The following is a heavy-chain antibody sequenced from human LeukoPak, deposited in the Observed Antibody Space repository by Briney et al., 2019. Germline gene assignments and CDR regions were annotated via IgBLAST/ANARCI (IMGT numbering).Heavy chain of an antibody. CDR2: SNAGNGNT. D-gene: IGHD3-22*01. CDR3: ARAYNYYDSSGYYLGYYFDY. CDR1: GYTFTSYA. Sequence: PSVKVSCKASGYTFTSYAMHWVRQAPGQRLEWMGWSNAGNGNTKYSQEFQGRATITRDTSASTAYMELSSLRSEDMAVYYCARAYNYYDSSGYYLGYYFDYWGQGTLVTVSS. V-gene: IGHV1-3*02. J-gene: IGHJ4*02.